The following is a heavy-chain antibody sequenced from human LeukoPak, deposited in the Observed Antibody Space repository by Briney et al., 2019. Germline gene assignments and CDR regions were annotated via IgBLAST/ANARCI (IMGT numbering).Heavy chain of an antibody. Sequence: GGSLRLSCAASGFAFSSHWMTWVRQVPGRGPEWVANVNRDGSETYYLDSVKGRFTISKDNAKNSLYLQMNSLRAEDTALYHCARGAYYYEDWGQGTLVTVSS. J-gene: IGHJ4*02. D-gene: IGHD3-22*01. CDR1: GFAFSSHW. V-gene: IGHV3-7*03. CDR3: ARGAYYYED. CDR2: VNRDGSET.